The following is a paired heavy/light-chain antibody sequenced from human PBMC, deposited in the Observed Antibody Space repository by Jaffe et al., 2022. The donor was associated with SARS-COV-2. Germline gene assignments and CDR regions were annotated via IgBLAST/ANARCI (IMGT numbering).Heavy chain of an antibody. V-gene: IGHV3-53*02. J-gene: IGHJ4*02. CDR3: AGDAPGYVGRTDY. CDR1: GLSVSSNY. D-gene: IGHD1-26*01. CDR2: IFSGGST. Sequence: EVQLVETGGGLIQPGGSLRLSCAASGLSVSSNYMSWVRQAPGKGLEWVSVIFSGGSTYYAESVKGRFTISRDNSKNTLYLQMNSLRAEDTAVYYCAGDAPGYVGRTDYWGQGTLVTVSS.
Light chain of an antibody. J-gene: IGKJ2*02. CDR1: QSIAGY. CDR2: AAS. Sequence: DIQMTQSPSSLSASIGDRVTITCRASQSIAGYLNWYQQKPGKAPKLLIYAASILQSGVPSRFSGSGSGTDFTLTISSLQPEDFATYYCQQSYSTPGTFGQGTKLEIK. CDR3: QQSYSTPGT. V-gene: IGKV1-39*01.